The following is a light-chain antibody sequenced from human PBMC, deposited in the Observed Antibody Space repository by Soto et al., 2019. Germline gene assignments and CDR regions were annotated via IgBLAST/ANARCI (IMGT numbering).Light chain of an antibody. CDR3: SSYTSRSTRV. V-gene: IGLV2-14*01. J-gene: IGLJ3*02. CDR1: SSDVGGYNY. CDR2: EVT. Sequence: QSALTQPASVSGSPGQSITISCTGTSSDVGGYNYVSWYQQHPGKAPKLMIYEVTNRPSGVSTRFSGSKSGNTASLTISGLQAEDEADYYCSSYTSRSTRVFGGGTKVTVL.